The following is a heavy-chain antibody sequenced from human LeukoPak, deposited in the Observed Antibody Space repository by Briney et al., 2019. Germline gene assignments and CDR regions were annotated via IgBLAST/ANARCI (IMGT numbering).Heavy chain of an antibody. CDR2: INAGNGNT. CDR1: GYTFTSYA. Sequence: ASVTVSCTASGYTFTSYAMHWVRQAPGQRLEWMGWINAGNGNTKYSQKFQGRVTITRDTSASTAYMELSSLRSEDTAVYYCARDRIAAAGTPPPADYWGQGTLVTVSS. D-gene: IGHD6-13*01. CDR3: ARDRIAAAGTPPPADY. J-gene: IGHJ4*02. V-gene: IGHV1-3*01.